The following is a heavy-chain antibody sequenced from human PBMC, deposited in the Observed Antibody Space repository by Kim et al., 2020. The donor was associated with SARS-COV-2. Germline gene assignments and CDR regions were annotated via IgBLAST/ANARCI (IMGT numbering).Heavy chain of an antibody. J-gene: IGHJ6*02. CDR1: GFTFSSYG. CDR3: AKGMSVNQLLFPYYYYGMDV. V-gene: IGHV3-30*18. Sequence: GGSLRLSCAASGFTFSSYGMHWVRQAPGKGLEWVAVISYDGSNKYYADSVKGRFTISRDNSKNTLYLQINSLRAEDTAVYYCAKGMSVNQLLFPYYYYGMDVWGQGTTVTVSS. D-gene: IGHD2-2*01. CDR2: ISYDGSNK.